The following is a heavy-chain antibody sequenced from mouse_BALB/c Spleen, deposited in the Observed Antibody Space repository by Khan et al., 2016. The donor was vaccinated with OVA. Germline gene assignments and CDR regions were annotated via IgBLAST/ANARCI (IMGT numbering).Heavy chain of an antibody. Sequence: QIQLVQSGPELKKPGETVKISCKASGYTFTNYGMNWVKQAPGKGLKWMGWINTYTGEPTYADDFKGRFAFSLETSASTAYLQINNPKNEDTATYCCERSDSNYSFAYWGQGTLVTVSA. CDR2: INTYTGEP. V-gene: IGHV9-3-1*01. CDR3: ERSDSNYSFAY. J-gene: IGHJ3*01. D-gene: IGHD2-5*01. CDR1: GYTFTNYG.